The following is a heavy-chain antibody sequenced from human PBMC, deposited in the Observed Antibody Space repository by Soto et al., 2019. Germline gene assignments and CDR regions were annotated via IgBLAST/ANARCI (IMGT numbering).Heavy chain of an antibody. J-gene: IGHJ4*02. CDR3: ARNRDTAMVPYYFDY. CDR1: GGTFSSYA. Sequence: SVKVSCKASGGTFSSYAINWVRQAPGQGLEWMGGIIPIFGTANYAQKFQGRVTITADKSTSTAYMELSSLRSEDTAVYYCARNRDTAMVPYYFDYWGQGTLVTVSS. D-gene: IGHD5-18*01. V-gene: IGHV1-69*06. CDR2: IIPIFGTA.